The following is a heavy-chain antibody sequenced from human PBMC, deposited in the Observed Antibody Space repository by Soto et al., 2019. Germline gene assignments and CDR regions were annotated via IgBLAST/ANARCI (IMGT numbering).Heavy chain of an antibody. V-gene: IGHV3-23*01. J-gene: IGHJ6*02. D-gene: IGHD6-6*01. Sequence: EVQLLESGGGLVQPGGSLRLSCAASGFTFSSYAMSWVRQAPGKGLEWVSAIGGSGGSTYYADSVKGRFTMSGDNSKNTPHLQMNSLRAEDTAIYYCAKDPRISVRPDSYNGLDVWGQGTTVTVSS. CDR3: AKDPRISVRPDSYNGLDV. CDR2: IGGSGGST. CDR1: GFTFSSYA.